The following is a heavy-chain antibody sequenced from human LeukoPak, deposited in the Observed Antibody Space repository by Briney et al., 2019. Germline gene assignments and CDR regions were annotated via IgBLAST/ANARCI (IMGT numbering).Heavy chain of an antibody. Sequence: GGSLRLSCTASGYRFSRHGMLWVRQAAGKGLEWVSTIWFDGSKRYYADSVKGRFTISRDNSRNTLYLQMNSLRVEDTAVYYCAKEVGTFTLDYWGQGTLVTVSS. D-gene: IGHD1-26*01. CDR1: GYRFSRHG. CDR3: AKEVGTFTLDY. J-gene: IGHJ4*02. V-gene: IGHV3-30*02. CDR2: IWFDGSKR.